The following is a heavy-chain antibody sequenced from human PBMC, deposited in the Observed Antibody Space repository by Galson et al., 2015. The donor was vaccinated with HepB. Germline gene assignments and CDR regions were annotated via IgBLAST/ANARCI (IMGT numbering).Heavy chain of an antibody. D-gene: IGHD3-10*01. V-gene: IGHV3-9*01. CDR2: ISWNGGTI. J-gene: IGHJ4*02. Sequence: SLRLSCAASGFTFYDYAMHWVRQVPGKGPEWVAGISWNGGTITYADSVKGRFTISRDNAKNSLYLQMSSLRVEDTAFYLWAKAPRGSYYVTYFDLWGRGTLVTVSS. CDR1: GFTFYDYA. CDR3: AKAPRGSYYVTYFDL.